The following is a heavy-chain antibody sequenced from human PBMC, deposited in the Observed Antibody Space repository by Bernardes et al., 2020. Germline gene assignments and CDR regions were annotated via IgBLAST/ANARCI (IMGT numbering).Heavy chain of an antibody. Sequence: SGPTLVKPTQTLTLTCTCSGFSPSTSGVGVGWNRQPPGKALEWLALNHWDDDKRYSPSLKSRLTITKDTSKNQVVLTMTNMDPVDTATYYCAHRQSLPLWNPYFDYWGQGTLVTVSS. CDR2: NHWDDDK. D-gene: IGHD1-1*01. CDR3: AHRQSLPLWNPYFDY. J-gene: IGHJ4*02. V-gene: IGHV2-5*02. CDR1: GFSPSTSGVG.